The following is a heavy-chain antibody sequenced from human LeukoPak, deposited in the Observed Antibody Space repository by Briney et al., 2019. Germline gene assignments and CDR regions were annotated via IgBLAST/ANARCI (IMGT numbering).Heavy chain of an antibody. V-gene: IGHV4-59*01. CDR1: GGSFSGYY. Sequence: SETLSLTCAVYGGSFSGYYWSWIRQPPGKGLEWIGYIYYSGSTNYNPSLKSRVTISVDTSKNQFSLKLSSVTAADTAVYYCARVAIAAAGYNWFDPWGQGTLVTVSS. CDR3: ARVAIAAAGYNWFDP. D-gene: IGHD6-13*01. CDR2: IYYSGST. J-gene: IGHJ5*02.